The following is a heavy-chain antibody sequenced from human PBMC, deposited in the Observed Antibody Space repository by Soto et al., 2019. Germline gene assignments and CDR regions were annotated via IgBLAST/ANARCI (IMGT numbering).Heavy chain of an antibody. CDR2: ISGSGGST. CDR3: ARGFSAGKGSPPDF. V-gene: IGHV3-23*01. Sequence: GGSLRLSCAASGFTFSSFAMSWVRQAPGKGLDWVSAISGSGGSTYSADSVKGRFTISRDNSKNTLYLQMSSLRAEDTAVYYCARGFSAGKGSPPDFCGQGSLVTVSS. J-gene: IGHJ4*02. CDR1: GFTFSSFA. D-gene: IGHD6-13*01.